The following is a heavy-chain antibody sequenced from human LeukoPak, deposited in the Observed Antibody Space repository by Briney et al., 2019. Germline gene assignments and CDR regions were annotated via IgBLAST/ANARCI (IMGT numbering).Heavy chain of an antibody. CDR3: ARVYTGNRWHFDY. CDR1: GFTFSTYW. J-gene: IGHJ4*02. D-gene: IGHD2-2*02. V-gene: IGHV3-7*03. CDR2: IKRDGSEK. Sequence: GVSLRLSCAASGFTFSTYWMSWVRQAPGKGLECVANIKRDGSEKYYVDSVKGRFTIFRDDAKSSLYLRMNSLRAEDTAVYFCARVYTGNRWHFDYWGQGTLVTVSS.